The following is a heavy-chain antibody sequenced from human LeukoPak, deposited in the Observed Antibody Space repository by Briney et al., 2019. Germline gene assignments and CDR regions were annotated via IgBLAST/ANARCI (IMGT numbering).Heavy chain of an antibody. V-gene: IGHV1-46*03. CDR1: GYTFTSYY. J-gene: IGHJ5*02. CDR2: INPSGGST. CDR3: ARAISQLPPYNWFDP. Sequence: ASVKVSCKASGYTFTSYYMHWVRQAPGQGLEWMGIINPSGGSTNYAQKFQGRVTMTRDTSTSTVYMELSSLRSEDTAVYYCARAISQLPPYNWFDPWGQGTLVTVSS. D-gene: IGHD2-2*01.